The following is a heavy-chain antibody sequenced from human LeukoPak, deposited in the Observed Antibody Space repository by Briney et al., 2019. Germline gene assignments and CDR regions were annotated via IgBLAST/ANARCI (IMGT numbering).Heavy chain of an antibody. D-gene: IGHD1-26*01. V-gene: IGHV3-23*01. CDR3: AKHSGSYFVYYFDY. CDR2: ISGSGYST. Sequence: GGSLRLSCGVSGFTFSSYGMSWVRQAPGKGLEWVSVISGSGYSTDYADSVKSRFTISGDNYRLYLQMNSLRPEDTAVYYCAKHSGSYFVYYFDYWGQGTLVTVSS. J-gene: IGHJ4*02. CDR1: GFTFSSYG.